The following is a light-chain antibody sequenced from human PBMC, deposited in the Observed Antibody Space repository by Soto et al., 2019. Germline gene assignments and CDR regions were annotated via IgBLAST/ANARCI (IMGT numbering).Light chain of an antibody. CDR1: QSVSSSY. CDR3: QQRSNWPTT. J-gene: IGKJ5*01. Sequence: EIVLTQSPGTLSLSPGERATLSFRASQSVSSSYLAWYQQKPGQAPRLLIYGASNRATGIPDRFSGSGSGTDFTLTISRLEPEDFAVYYCQQRSNWPTTFGQGTRPEI. V-gene: IGKV3D-20*02. CDR2: GAS.